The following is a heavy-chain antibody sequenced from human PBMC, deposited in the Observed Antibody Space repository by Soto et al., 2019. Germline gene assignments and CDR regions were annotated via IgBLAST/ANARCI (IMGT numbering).Heavy chain of an antibody. CDR2: IIPILDIA. J-gene: IGHJ4*02. CDR3: ARASSWFVTDY. CDR1: GGTFSTYT. D-gene: IGHD6-13*01. V-gene: IGHV1-69*02. Sequence: GASVKVSCKASGGTFSTYTISWVRQAPGQGLEWMGRIIPILDIANYAQKFQGRVTITRDTSASTAYMELSSLRSEDTAVYYCARASSWFVTDYWGQGTLVTVSS.